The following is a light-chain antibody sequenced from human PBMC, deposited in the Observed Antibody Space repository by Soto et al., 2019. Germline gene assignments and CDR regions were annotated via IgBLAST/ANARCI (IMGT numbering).Light chain of an antibody. J-gene: IGKJ4*01. V-gene: IGKV3-11*01. CDR3: QQRSKGVT. CDR2: DAI. CDR1: ENVYEY. Sequence: EIELTQSPATLSLSPGESATLSCRASENVYEYLAWYQQKAGQAPRLLIYDAINRSTGIPARFSGSGSGTDFTLTISRLEPEDFEVYYCQQRSKGVTFGRGTKVEIK.